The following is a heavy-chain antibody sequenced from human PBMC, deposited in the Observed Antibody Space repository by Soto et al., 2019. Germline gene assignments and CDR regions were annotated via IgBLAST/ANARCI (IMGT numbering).Heavy chain of an antibody. J-gene: IGHJ4*02. CDR1: GGSISSGDYY. CDR3: ARVGTVRGDAVDY. V-gene: IGHV4-30-4*01. Sequence: SETLSLTCTVSGGSISSGDYYWSWIRQPPGKGLEWIGYIYYSGSTYYNPSLKSRVTISVDTSKNQFSLKLSSVTAADTAVYYCARVGTVRGDAVDYWGQGTLVPVCS. D-gene: IGHD3-10*01. CDR2: IYYSGST.